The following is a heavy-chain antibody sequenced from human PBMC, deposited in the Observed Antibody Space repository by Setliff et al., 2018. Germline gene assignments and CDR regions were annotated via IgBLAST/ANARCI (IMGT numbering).Heavy chain of an antibody. CDR3: ARARGSGARAFDI. J-gene: IGHJ3*02. CDR2: ISAAGGDA. V-gene: IGHV1-3*01. D-gene: IGHD1-26*01. CDR1: GFVFTNYA. Sequence: ASVKVSCKASGFVFTNYAITWVRQAPGQRLEWMGWISAAGGDAKYSQKFQDRVTITRDTSATTAYIGLSSLRSEDTAVYYCARARGSGARAFDIWGQGTMVTVSS.